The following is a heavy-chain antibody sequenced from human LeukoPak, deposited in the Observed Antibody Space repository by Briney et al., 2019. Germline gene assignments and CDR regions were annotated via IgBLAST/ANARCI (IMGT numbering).Heavy chain of an antibody. Sequence: PGGSLRLSCAASGFTFSGYTIHWVRQAPGKGPEWVSAISGSGDSTYYSDSVKGRFTISRDNSKNTLYLQMNSLRADDTAVYYCATRRGSGWYYYFNWRGQGTLVIVSS. CDR1: GFTFSGYT. CDR2: ISGSGDST. CDR3: ATRRGSGWYYYFNW. J-gene: IGHJ4*02. V-gene: IGHV3-23*01. D-gene: IGHD6-19*01.